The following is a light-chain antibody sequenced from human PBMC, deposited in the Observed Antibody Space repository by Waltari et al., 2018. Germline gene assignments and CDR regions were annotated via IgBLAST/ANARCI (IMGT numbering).Light chain of an antibody. CDR1: QTIDNY. CDR3: QHYNSYPLT. CDR2: DAS. J-gene: IGKJ4*01. Sequence: DIQMTQSPSTLSASVGDRVTITCRASQTIDNYLAWYQQKPGEAPKVMIYDASTLETGVPSRFSGSGFGTDFSLTISSLQPEDFATYFCQHYNSYPLTFGGGTKVDI. V-gene: IGKV1-5*01.